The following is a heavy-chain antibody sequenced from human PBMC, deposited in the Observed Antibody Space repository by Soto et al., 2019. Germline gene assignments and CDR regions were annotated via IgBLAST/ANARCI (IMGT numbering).Heavy chain of an antibody. Sequence: QLHLVQSGAVVKKPGASVTVSCSASGYPVTAYYMHWVRQAPGRGLEWMGGINPATGAAKYIQTFQGRVTMTRDTSTSTVFMELGGLPSEDTAVFYCARGGGVGVAGSAAFDMWGQGTLVTVSS. CDR1: GYPVTAYY. D-gene: IGHD3-3*01. J-gene: IGHJ3*02. CDR2: INPATGAA. CDR3: ARGGGVGVAGSAAFDM. V-gene: IGHV1-2*02.